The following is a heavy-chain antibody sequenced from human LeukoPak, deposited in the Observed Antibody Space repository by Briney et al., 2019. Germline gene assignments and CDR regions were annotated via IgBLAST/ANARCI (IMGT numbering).Heavy chain of an antibody. J-gene: IGHJ4*02. D-gene: IGHD1-1*01. Sequence: PGGSLRLSCAASGLTFSSYGMHWVRQAPGQGLEWVAVISYDGSNKYYADSVKGRFTISRDNSKNTLYLQMNSLRAEDTAVYYCAKDANWTATYYWGQGTLVTVSS. V-gene: IGHV3-30*18. CDR2: ISYDGSNK. CDR1: GLTFSSYG. CDR3: AKDANWTATYY.